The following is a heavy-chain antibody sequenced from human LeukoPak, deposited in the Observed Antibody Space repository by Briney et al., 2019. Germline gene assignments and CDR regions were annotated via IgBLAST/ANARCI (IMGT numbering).Heavy chain of an antibody. CDR1: GFTVSSNY. D-gene: IGHD3-22*01. CDR2: IYSGGST. CDR3: ARDLDYYDSSGYLDAFDI. J-gene: IGHJ3*02. V-gene: IGHV3-66*01. Sequence: TGGSLRLSCAASGFTVSSNYMSWVRQAPGKGLEWVSVIYSGGSTYYADSVKGRFTISRDNSKNTLYLQMNSLRAEDTAVYYCARDLDYYDSSGYLDAFDIWGQGTMVTVSS.